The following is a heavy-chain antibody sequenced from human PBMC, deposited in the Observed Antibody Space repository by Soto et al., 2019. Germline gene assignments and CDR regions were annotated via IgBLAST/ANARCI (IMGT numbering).Heavy chain of an antibody. D-gene: IGHD3-22*01. Sequence: AVKVSCKACGGTFSRYAISWVRQAPGQGLEWMGGIIPIFGTANYAQKFQGRVTITADESTSTAYMELSSLRSEDTAVYYCARREEEGYYSDYWGQGTLVTVSS. CDR1: GGTFSRYA. CDR2: IIPIFGTA. J-gene: IGHJ4*02. CDR3: ARREEEGYYSDY. V-gene: IGHV1-69*13.